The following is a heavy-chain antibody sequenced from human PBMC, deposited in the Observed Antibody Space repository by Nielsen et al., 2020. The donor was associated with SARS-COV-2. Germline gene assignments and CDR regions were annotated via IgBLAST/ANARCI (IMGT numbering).Heavy chain of an antibody. J-gene: IGHJ4*02. Sequence: GESLNIPCAASGFTFSDYYMSWIRQAPGKGLGGVSYIRSGSTYTNYADSVKGRFTISRDDAKNSLYLQMNSLRAEDTAVYYCAREGRDLPLDYWGQGVLVTVSS. CDR3: AREGRDLPLDY. CDR2: IRSGSTYT. CDR1: GFTFSDYY. D-gene: IGHD5-24*01. V-gene: IGHV3-11*05.